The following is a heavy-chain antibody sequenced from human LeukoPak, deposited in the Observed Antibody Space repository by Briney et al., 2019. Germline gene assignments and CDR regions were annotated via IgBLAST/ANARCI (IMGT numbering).Heavy chain of an antibody. CDR1: GFILTELS. CDR3: VTDHYNNHGNFDF. D-gene: IGHD3-10*01. Sequence: ASVKVSCKVSGFILTELSIHWLRLAPGKGLEWMGSHREDDETMYAQRLQGRVTMTEDISADTAFLQLRSMTFEDTAVYYCVTDHYNNHGNFDFWGQGTLVTVSS. J-gene: IGHJ4*02. V-gene: IGHV1-24*01. CDR2: HREDDET.